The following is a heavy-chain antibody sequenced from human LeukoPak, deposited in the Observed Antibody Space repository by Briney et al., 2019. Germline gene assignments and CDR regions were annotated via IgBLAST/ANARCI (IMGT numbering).Heavy chain of an antibody. CDR3: ARGGGSTGDAFDI. D-gene: IGHD3-16*01. J-gene: IGHJ3*02. V-gene: IGHV4-31*03. Sequence: SETLSLTCTVSGGSISSGGYYWSWIRQHPGKGLEWIGYIYYSGSTNYNPSLKSRVTISVDTSKNQFSLKLSSVTAADTAVYYCARGGGSTGDAFDIWGQGTMVTVSS. CDR1: GGSISSGGYY. CDR2: IYYSGST.